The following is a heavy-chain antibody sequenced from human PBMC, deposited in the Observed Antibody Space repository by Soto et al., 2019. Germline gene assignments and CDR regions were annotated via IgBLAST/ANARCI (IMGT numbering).Heavy chain of an antibody. CDR3: ATGYYYMDV. CDR2: ISWKSRSI. V-gene: IGHV3-9*01. J-gene: IGHJ6*03. Sequence: EVQLVESGGGLVQPGRSLRLSCTASGFTFDAYAMHWVRQAPGKGLEWVSTISWKSRSIGYAASVKGRFTISRDNARNSLYLQMNRLSPDDTAFYYCATGYYYMDVWGNGTMVTGSS. CDR1: GFTFDAYA. D-gene: IGHD2-8*02.